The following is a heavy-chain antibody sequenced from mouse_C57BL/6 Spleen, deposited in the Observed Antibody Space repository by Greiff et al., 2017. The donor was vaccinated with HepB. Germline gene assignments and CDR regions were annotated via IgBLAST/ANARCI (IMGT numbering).Heavy chain of an antibody. J-gene: IGHJ2*01. CDR1: GYTFTSYW. CDR2: IYPGNSDT. D-gene: IGHD2-2*01. V-gene: IGHV1-5*01. CDR3: TGAIYYGYDVDY. Sequence: EVQLQRSGTVLARPGASVKMSCKTSGYTFTSYWMHWVKQRPGQGLEWIGAIYPGNSDTSYNQKFKGKAKLTAVTSASTAYMELSSLTNEDSAVYYCTGAIYYGYDVDYWGQGTTLTVSS.